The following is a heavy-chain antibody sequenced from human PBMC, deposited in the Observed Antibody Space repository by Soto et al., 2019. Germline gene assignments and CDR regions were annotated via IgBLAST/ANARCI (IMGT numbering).Heavy chain of an antibody. CDR2: FIPFLNIA. D-gene: IGHD3-16*01. CDR3: ATLGAQNAH. V-gene: IGHV1-69*09. Sequence: QVQLVQSGADVKKPGSSVKVSCKTFGGTFSTFTINWVRQAPGQGLVWMGSFIPFLNIANNARNLLGRLTLAADESTTTAYMELQSLCPDDTAISFCATLGAQNAHRGQGTLVTVSA. CDR1: GGTFSTFT. J-gene: IGHJ4*02.